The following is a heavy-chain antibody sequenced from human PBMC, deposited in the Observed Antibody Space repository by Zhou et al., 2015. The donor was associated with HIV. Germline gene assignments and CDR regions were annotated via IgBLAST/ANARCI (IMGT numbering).Heavy chain of an antibody. J-gene: IGHJ5*02. D-gene: IGHD3-10*01. CDR2: ISTYNINA. CDR3: ARRGNYFDSGNYRYWFDP. V-gene: IGHV1-18*01. Sequence: QVQLVQSGAEVKKPGASVKVSCKASGYTFTNYGITWVRQAPGQGLEWMGGISTYNINAVYAQKFQGRITMSTDISTTTAYMELRSLRSDDTAVYYCARRGNYFDSGNYRYWFDPWAREPWSPSPQ. CDR1: GYTFTNYG.